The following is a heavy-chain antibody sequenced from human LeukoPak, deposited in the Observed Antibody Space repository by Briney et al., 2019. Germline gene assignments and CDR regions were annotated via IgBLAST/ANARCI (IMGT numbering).Heavy chain of an antibody. D-gene: IGHD2-2*01. CDR2: ISYDGSNK. Sequence: PGGSLRLPCAASGFTFSSYAMHWVRQAPGKGLDGVAVISYDGSNKYYADSGKGRFVISRDNSKNTLYLQMNSLRAEDTAVYYCARLNIVVVPAAPSALWGQGTLVTVST. J-gene: IGHJ4*02. CDR3: ARLNIVVVPAAPSAL. V-gene: IGHV3-30*09. CDR1: GFTFSSYA.